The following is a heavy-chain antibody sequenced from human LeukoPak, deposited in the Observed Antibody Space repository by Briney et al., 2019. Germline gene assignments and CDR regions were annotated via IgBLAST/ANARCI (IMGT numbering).Heavy chain of an antibody. V-gene: IGHV4-39*07. CDR3: ARVVKGRHYYDSSGYYYWYFDL. J-gene: IGHJ2*01. CDR2: IYYSGST. Sequence: SETLSLTCTVSGGSISSSSYYWGWIRQPPGKGLEWIGSIYYSGSTYYNPSLKSRVTISVDTSKNQFSLKLSFVTAADTAVYYCARVVKGRHYYDSSGYYYWYFDLWGRGTLVTVSS. D-gene: IGHD3-22*01. CDR1: GGSISSSSYY.